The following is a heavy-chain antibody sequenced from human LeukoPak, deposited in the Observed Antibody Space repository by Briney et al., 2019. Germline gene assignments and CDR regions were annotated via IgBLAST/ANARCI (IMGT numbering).Heavy chain of an antibody. CDR3: ASGIAAAGNNYYYYYSMDV. CDR1: GGTFSSYA. CDR2: IIPIFGTA. V-gene: IGHV1-69*13. Sequence: SVKVSCKASGGTFSSYAISWVRQAPGQGLEWMGGIIPIFGTANYAQKFQGRVTITADESTSTAYMELSSLRSEDTAVYYCASGIAAAGNNYYYYYSMDVWGQGTTVTVSS. J-gene: IGHJ6*02. D-gene: IGHD6-13*01.